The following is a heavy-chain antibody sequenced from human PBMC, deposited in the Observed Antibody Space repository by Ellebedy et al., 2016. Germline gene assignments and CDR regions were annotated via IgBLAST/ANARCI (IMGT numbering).Heavy chain of an antibody. CDR2: FYWRGST. V-gene: IGHV4-39*02. D-gene: IGHD3-10*02. Sequence: SETLSLTCTVSGGSISSTSYYWGWIRQPPGKGLEWIGSFYWRGSTYYNPSLKSRVTISADTSPNHFSLRLSSVTAADTAVYYCYVGYYYYCVDVWGQGTTVTVSS. CDR3: YVGYYYYCVDV. CDR1: GGSISSTSYY. J-gene: IGHJ6*02.